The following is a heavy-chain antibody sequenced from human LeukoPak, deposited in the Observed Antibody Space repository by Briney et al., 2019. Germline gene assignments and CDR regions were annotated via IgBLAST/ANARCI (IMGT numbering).Heavy chain of an antibody. D-gene: IGHD6-13*01. J-gene: IGHJ4*03. CDR3: ARVGHIGAAGTNDY. Sequence: SETLTPTCTVSGGSISSYYWSWIRQSPGKGLEWIANIFYSGSPNYNPSLRSRVTISFDTSKNQFSLKLSSVTAADTAVYFCARVGHIGAAGTNDYWGQGTTVTVSS. V-gene: IGHV4-59*08. CDR2: IFYSGSP. CDR1: GGSISSYY.